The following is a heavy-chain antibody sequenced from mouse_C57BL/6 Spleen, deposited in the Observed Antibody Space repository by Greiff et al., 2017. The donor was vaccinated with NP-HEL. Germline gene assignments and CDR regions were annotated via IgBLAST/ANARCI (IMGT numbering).Heavy chain of an antibody. CDR2: INPNYGTT. J-gene: IGHJ4*01. D-gene: IGHD2-2*01. V-gene: IGHV1-39*01. CDR3: GTNGYPYYYAMDY. Sequence: VQLKQSGPELVKPGASVKISCKASGYSFTDYNMNWVKQSNGKSLEWIGVINPNYGTTSYNQKFKGKATLTVDQSSSTAYMQLNSLTSEDSAVYYCGTNGYPYYYAMDYWGQGTSVTVSS. CDR1: GYSFTDYN.